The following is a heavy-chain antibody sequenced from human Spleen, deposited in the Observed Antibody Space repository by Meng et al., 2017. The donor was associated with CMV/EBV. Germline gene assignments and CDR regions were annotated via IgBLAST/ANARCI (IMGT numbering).Heavy chain of an antibody. CDR1: GYY. Sequence: GYYWSWIRQPPGKGLEWIGEINHSGSTNYNPSLKSRVTISVDTSKNQFSLKLSSVTAADTAVYYCARGQPGYCSSTSCSRGGYFDLWGRGTLVTVSS. V-gene: IGHV4-34*01. CDR3: ARGQPGYCSSTSCSRGGYFDL. J-gene: IGHJ2*01. CDR2: INHSGST. D-gene: IGHD2-2*01.